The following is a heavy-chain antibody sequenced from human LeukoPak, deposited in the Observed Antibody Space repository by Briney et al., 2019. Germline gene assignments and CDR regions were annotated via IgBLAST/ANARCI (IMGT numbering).Heavy chain of an antibody. Sequence: AGGSLRLSCAASGFTFDDYAMHWVRQAPGKGLEWVSGISWNSGSIGYADSVKGRFTISRDNAENSLYLQMNSLRAEDTALYYCAKDMFGVTMIVRALDYWGQGTLVTVSS. CDR2: ISWNSGSI. CDR1: GFTFDDYA. J-gene: IGHJ4*02. D-gene: IGHD3-22*01. V-gene: IGHV3-9*01. CDR3: AKDMFGVTMIVRALDY.